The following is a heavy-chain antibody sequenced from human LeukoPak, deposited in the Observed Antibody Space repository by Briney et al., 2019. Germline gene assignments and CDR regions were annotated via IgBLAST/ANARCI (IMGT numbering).Heavy chain of an antibody. CDR2: ISAYNGNT. Sequence: ASVKVSCTASGYTFTNYGIGWFRQAPGQGLEWMGWISAYNGNTDYAQKLQGRVTMTTDTSTSTAYMELRSLRSDDTAVYFCARDVDRTTPYNWFDPWGQGTLVTVSS. D-gene: IGHD1-1*01. V-gene: IGHV1-18*01. CDR3: ARDVDRTTPYNWFDP. CDR1: GYTFTNYG. J-gene: IGHJ5*02.